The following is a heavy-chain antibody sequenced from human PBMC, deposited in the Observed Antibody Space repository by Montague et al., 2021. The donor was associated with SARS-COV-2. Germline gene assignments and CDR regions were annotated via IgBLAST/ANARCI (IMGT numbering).Heavy chain of an antibody. CDR3: ARGYDYVWGSYRYLHWFDP. Sequence: SETLSLTCAVYGGSFSGYYWSWIRQPPGKGLEWIGEINHSGSTNYNPSLESRVTISVDTSKNQFSLELSSVTAADTAVYYCARGYDYVWGSYRYLHWFDPWGQGTLVTVSS. D-gene: IGHD3-16*02. J-gene: IGHJ5*02. CDR1: GGSFSGYY. V-gene: IGHV4-34*01. CDR2: INHSGST.